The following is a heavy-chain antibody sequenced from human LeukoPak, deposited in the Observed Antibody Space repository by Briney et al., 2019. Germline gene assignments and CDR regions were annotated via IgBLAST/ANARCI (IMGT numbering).Heavy chain of an antibody. CDR3: ARGPRTWFDFWRNWFDP. V-gene: IGHV1-8*01. D-gene: IGHD3-3*01. J-gene: IGHJ5*02. CDR2: MNPNSGNT. CDR1: GYTFTSYD. Sequence: GASVKVSCKTSGYTFTSYDINWVRQATGQGLEWMGWMNPNSGNTGYAQKFQGRVTMTRNTSISTAYMELSSLRSEDTAVYYCARGPRTWFDFWRNWFDPWGQGTLVTVSS.